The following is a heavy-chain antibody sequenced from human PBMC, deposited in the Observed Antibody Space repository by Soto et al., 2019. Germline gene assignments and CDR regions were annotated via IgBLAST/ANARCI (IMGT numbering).Heavy chain of an antibody. Sequence: QVQLVQSGAEVKEPGASVKVSCKASGYIFTDYYLHWVRQAPGQGLEWMGWINPKSGGTHYARKFQGRVAVTRDTSISTAYMELIRLRSDDTAVYYCAKVNKQQWVLNWFDSWGQGTLVTVSS. V-gene: IGHV1-2*02. CDR3: AKVNKQQWVLNWFDS. J-gene: IGHJ5*01. CDR1: GYIFTDYY. CDR2: INPKSGGT. D-gene: IGHD6-19*01.